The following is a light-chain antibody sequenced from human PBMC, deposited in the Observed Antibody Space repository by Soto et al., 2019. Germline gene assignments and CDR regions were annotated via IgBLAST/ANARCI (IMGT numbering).Light chain of an antibody. V-gene: IGKV3-15*01. CDR1: QSVNTN. Sequence: EIVMTQSPATLSVSPGDRVTLSCRASQSVNTNLAWYQHKPGQAPRLLIYGASTRATGIPARFSGTGSGTEFTLTISSLQSEDFVVYYCQQYNNWTWTFGQGTKVDIK. CDR3: QQYNNWTWT. J-gene: IGKJ1*01. CDR2: GAS.